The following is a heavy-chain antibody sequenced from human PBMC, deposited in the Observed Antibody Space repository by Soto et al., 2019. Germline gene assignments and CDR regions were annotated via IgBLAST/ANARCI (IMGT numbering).Heavy chain of an antibody. D-gene: IGHD6-19*01. CDR3: ATYSPDFIAVAGTAFDI. CDR1: GYTLTELS. V-gene: IGHV1-24*01. J-gene: IGHJ3*02. CDR2: FDPEDGET. Sequence: ASVKVSCMVSGYTLTELSMHWVRQAPGKGLEWMGGFDPEDGETIYAQKFQGRVTMTEDTSTDTAYMELSSLRSEDTAVYYCATYSPDFIAVAGTAFDIWGQGTMVTVSS.